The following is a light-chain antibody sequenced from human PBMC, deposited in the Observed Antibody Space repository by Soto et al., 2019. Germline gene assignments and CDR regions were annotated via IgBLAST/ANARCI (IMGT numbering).Light chain of an antibody. V-gene: IGKV1D-13*01. CDR1: QGISSA. CDR3: QLFNNYPLGFT. CDR2: DAS. Sequence: AIQLTQSPSSLSASVGDRVTITCRASQGISSALAWYQQKPGKAPNLLIYDASTLESGVPSRFSGSGSGTDFTLTISSLQPEDSATYYCQLFNNYPLGFTFGPGTKVDIK. J-gene: IGKJ3*01.